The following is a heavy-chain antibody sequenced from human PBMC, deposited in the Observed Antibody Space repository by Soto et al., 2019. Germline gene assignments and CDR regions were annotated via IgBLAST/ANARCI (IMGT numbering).Heavy chain of an antibody. CDR2: IYPSGSA. J-gene: IGHJ5*02. CDR1: GGSISTYY. V-gene: IGHV4-4*07. D-gene: IGHD6-13*01. CDR3: ARDRAAAGPSNWFDP. Sequence: PSETLSLTCIVSGGSISTYYCCWTRQSAGKGLEWIGRIYPSGSANYNPSLKGRVTMSLDTSKNQFSLKVSSVTAADTAVYYCARDRAAAGPSNWFDPWGQGTLVTVSS.